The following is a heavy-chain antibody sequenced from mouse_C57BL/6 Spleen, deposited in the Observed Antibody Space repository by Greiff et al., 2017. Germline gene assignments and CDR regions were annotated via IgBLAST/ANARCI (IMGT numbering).Heavy chain of an antibody. CDR1: GYTFTSYW. Sequence: QVQLKQPGAELVKPGASVKMSCKASGYTFTSYWITWVKQRPGQGLEWIGDIYPGSGSTNYNEKFKSKATLTVDTSSSTAYMQLSSLTSEDSAVYYCARWITTVVALYYYAMDYWGQGTSVTVSS. D-gene: IGHD1-1*01. J-gene: IGHJ4*01. CDR2: IYPGSGST. CDR3: ARWITTVVALYYYAMDY. V-gene: IGHV1-55*01.